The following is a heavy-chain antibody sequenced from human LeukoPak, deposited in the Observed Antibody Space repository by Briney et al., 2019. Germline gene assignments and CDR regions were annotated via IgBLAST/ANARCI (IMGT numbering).Heavy chain of an antibody. J-gene: IGHJ5*02. CDR1: GFTFSDYY. Sequence: PGGSLRLSCAASGFTFSDYYMSWIRQAPGKGLEWVGRIKSKTDGGTTDYAAPVKGRFTISRDDSKNTLYLQMNSLKTEDTAVYYCTTDPTVPATMLEPPLGKQGWFDPWGQGTLVTVSS. V-gene: IGHV3-15*01. CDR2: IKSKTDGGTT. CDR3: TTDPTVPATMLEPPLGKQGWFDP. D-gene: IGHD2-2*01.